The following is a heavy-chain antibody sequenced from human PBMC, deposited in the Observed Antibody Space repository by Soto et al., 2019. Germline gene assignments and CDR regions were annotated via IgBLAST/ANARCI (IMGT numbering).Heavy chain of an antibody. Sequence: ELQLLESGGGLVQPGGSLRLSCAASGFTFSNYAMTWVRQAPGKGLEWVSTISDSDGSTYYSDSVKGRFTISRDNAKNTLYLQMNSLRAEDTAVYYCAKDYYSDPGYYYTMDVWGQGTMVAVSS. CDR3: AKDYYSDPGYYYTMDV. D-gene: IGHD4-17*01. CDR2: ISDSDGST. J-gene: IGHJ6*02. V-gene: IGHV3-23*01. CDR1: GFTFSNYA.